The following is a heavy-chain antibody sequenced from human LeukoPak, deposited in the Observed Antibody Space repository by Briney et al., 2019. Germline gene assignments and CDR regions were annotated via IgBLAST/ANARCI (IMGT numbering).Heavy chain of an antibody. CDR1: GGSFSGYY. Sequence: PSETLSLTCAVYGGSFSGYYWSWIRQPPGKGLEWIGSMYHSGSSYYNPSLKSRVTFSVDTSKNQFSLKLSSVTAADTAVYYCARDREYSSSWYSAFDIWGQGTMVTVSS. CDR2: MYHSGSS. J-gene: IGHJ3*02. D-gene: IGHD6-13*01. V-gene: IGHV4-34*01. CDR3: ARDREYSSSWYSAFDI.